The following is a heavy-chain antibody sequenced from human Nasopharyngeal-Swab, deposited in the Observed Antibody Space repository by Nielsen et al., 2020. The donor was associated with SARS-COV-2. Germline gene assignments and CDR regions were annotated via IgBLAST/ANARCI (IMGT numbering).Heavy chain of an antibody. CDR2: INNDGSRT. V-gene: IGHV3-74*01. CDR1: GFTFTDSW. D-gene: IGHD3-9*01. Sequence: GESLKISCAVSGFTFTDSWIHWVRQAPGKGLVWVSRINNDGSRTGYADSVKGRFTVSRDNAKNTVYLQLTSLRAEDTAVYYCARDFDKTEDRGQGTLVTVSS. J-gene: IGHJ4*02. CDR3: ARDFDKTED.